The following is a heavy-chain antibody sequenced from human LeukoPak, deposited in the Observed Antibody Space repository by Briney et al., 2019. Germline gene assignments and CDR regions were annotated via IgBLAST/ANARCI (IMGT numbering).Heavy chain of an antibody. CDR1: GGSISSYY. D-gene: IGHD3-22*01. J-gene: IGHJ4*02. CDR2: IYYSGST. V-gene: IGHV4-59*01. CDR3: ARAPYYYDSSGYYSFDY. Sequence: SETLSLTCTVSGGSISSYYWSWIRQPPGKGLEWIGYIYYSGSTNYNPSLKSRVTISVDTSKNQFSLKLSSVTAAHAALYYCARAPYYYDSSGYYSFDYWGQGTLVTVSS.